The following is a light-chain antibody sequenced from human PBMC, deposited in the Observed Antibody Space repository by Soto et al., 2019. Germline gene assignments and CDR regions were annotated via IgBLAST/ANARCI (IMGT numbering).Light chain of an antibody. Sequence: EIVLTQSPGTLSLSPGERAILSCGASQTVSSVYLAWYQQKPGLAPRLLIYDAYSRATGIPDRFSGSRSGTDFTLTISRLEPEDFAVYYCQHYDSPPYTFGQGTKLEIK. J-gene: IGKJ2*01. CDR1: QTVSSVY. CDR3: QHYDSPPYT. CDR2: DAY. V-gene: IGKV3D-20*01.